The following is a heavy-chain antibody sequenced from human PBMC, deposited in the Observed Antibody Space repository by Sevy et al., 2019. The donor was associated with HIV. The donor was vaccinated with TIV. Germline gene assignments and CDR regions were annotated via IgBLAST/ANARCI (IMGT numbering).Heavy chain of an antibody. CDR2: ISYDGSQK. D-gene: IGHD3-10*01. CDR1: GFTFSSHG. V-gene: IGHV3-30*18. Sequence: GGSLRLSCAASGFTFSSHGMHWVRQAPDKGLEWVALISYDGSQKYYADSIKDRLTISRENSKNTLYLQMNSLRPEDTVRYYCAKEGIASGPRLLWFGELLYHFDFWGQGTLVTVSS. J-gene: IGHJ4*02. CDR3: AKEGIASGPRLLWFGELLYHFDF.